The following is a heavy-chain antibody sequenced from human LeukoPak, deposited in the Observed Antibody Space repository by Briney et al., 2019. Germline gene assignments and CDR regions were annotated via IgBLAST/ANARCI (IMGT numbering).Heavy chain of an antibody. CDR2: IDGSGGRGEKT. D-gene: IGHD3-10*01. J-gene: IGHJ4*02. CDR3: AKEGQQFRAQGRGRYFDY. V-gene: IGHV3-23*01. Sequence: GGSLRLSCAASGFTFDDYAMHWVRQAPGKGLEWVSGIDGSGGRGEKTYYADSVKGRFTISRDNSKNTLYLQMNSLRAEDTAVYYCAKEGQQFRAQGRGRYFDYWGQGTLVTVSS. CDR1: GFTFDDYA.